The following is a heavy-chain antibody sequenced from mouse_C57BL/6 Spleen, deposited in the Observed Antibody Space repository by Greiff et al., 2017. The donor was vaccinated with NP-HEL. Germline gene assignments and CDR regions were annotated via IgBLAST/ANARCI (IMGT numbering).Heavy chain of an antibody. D-gene: IGHD1-1*01. CDR1: GYTFTEYT. CDR3: ARHETPLYGSSYGYYAMDY. CDR2: FYPGSGSI. V-gene: IGHV1-62-2*01. Sequence: QVQLKQSGAELVKPGASVKLSCKASGYTFTEYTIHWVKQRSGQGLEWIGWFYPGSGSIKYNEKFKDKATLTADKSSSPVYMELNRLTSEDAAVYFYARHETPLYGSSYGYYAMDYWGQGTSVTVSS. J-gene: IGHJ4*01.